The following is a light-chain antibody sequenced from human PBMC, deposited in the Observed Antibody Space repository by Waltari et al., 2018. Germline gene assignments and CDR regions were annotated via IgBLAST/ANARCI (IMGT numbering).Light chain of an antibody. V-gene: IGLV6-57*03. CDR1: SDSIASNY. Sequence: NSLLTQPHSVSESPGKTVTISCTRTSDSIASNYVQWYQQRPGRAPTTVIFEDNQRPSGVPDRFSASIDTSSNSASLTISGLKTADEALYYCQSYDSDEGVVFGGGTKLTVL. J-gene: IGLJ2*01. CDR2: EDN. CDR3: QSYDSDEGVV.